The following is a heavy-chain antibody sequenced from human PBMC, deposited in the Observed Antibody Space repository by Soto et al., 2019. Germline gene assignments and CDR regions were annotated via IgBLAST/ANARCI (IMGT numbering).Heavy chain of an antibody. V-gene: IGHV4-31*03. CDR2: ISHSGST. CDR3: AREYTYGSNFFDC. D-gene: IGHD3-10*01. Sequence: QVQLQESGPGLVKPSQTLSLTCTVSGGSISSAAYYWSWIRQHPGKVLEWIGYISHSGSTYYNPSLKSRVIISVDTSKNQFSLSLTSVTAAATVVYYCAREYTYGSNFFDCWGQGALVTVSS. CDR1: GGSISSAAYY. J-gene: IGHJ4*02.